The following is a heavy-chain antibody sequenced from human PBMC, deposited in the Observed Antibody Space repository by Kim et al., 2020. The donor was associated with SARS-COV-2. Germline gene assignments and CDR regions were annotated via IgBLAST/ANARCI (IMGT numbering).Heavy chain of an antibody. Sequence: SETLSLTCTVSGGSISSGSYYWSWIRQPAGKGLEWIGRIYTSGSTNYNPSLKSRVTISVDTSKNQFSLKLSSVTAADTAVYYCARDSYDFWRDYGMDVWGQGTTVTVSS. CDR1: GGSISSGSYY. CDR2: IYTSGST. J-gene: IGHJ6*02. D-gene: IGHD3-3*01. V-gene: IGHV4-61*02. CDR3: ARDSYDFWRDYGMDV.